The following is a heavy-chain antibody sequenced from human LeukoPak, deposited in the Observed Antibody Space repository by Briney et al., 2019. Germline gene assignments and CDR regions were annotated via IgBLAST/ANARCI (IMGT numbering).Heavy chain of an antibody. J-gene: IGHJ5*02. Sequence: PSETLSLTCTVSGGSISSYYWSWIRQPPGKGLEWIGYIYYSGSTNYNPSLKSRVTISVDTSKNQFSLKLSSVTAADTAVYYCARFPPGGRYSYLFDPWGQGTLVTVSS. CDR1: GGSISSYY. V-gene: IGHV4-59*01. D-gene: IGHD5-18*01. CDR2: IYYSGST. CDR3: ARFPPGGRYSYLFDP.